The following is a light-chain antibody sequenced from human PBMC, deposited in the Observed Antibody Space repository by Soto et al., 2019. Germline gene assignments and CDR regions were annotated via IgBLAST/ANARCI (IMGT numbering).Light chain of an antibody. CDR2: DAS. V-gene: IGKV3-11*01. J-gene: IGKJ4*01. CDR1: QSVSSY. CDR3: QLPLT. Sequence: EIVLTQSPATLSLSPGERATLSCRASQSVSSYLAWYQQKPGQAPRLLIYDASNRATGIPARFSGSGSGTDFTLTISSLEPEDFAFYYCQLPLTFGGGTKVEIK.